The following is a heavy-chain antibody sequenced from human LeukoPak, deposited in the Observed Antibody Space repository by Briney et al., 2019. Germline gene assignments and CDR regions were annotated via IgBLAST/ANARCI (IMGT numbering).Heavy chain of an antibody. CDR1: GGSISSYY. V-gene: IGHV4-59*01. J-gene: IGHJ4*02. D-gene: IGHD5-18*01. CDR2: IYYSGST. CDR3: ARVRNTAMVMEPYFDY. Sequence: PSETLSLTCTVSGGSISSYYWSWIRQPPGKGLAWNGHIYYSGSTNYNPSLKSRVTISVDTSKNQSSLKLSSVTAADTAVYYCARVRNTAMVMEPYFDYWGQGTLVTVSS.